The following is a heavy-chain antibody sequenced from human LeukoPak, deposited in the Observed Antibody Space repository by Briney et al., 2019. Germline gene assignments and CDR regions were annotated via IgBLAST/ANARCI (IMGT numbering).Heavy chain of an antibody. CDR2: ISSSSSYI. Sequence: TGGSLRLSCAASGFTFSSYSMNWVRQAPGKGLEWVSSISSSSSYIYYADSVKGRFTISRDNAKNSLYLQMNSLRAEDTAVYYCASRTGYDILTGYHLYYFDYWGQGTLVTVSS. J-gene: IGHJ4*02. CDR1: GFTFSSYS. CDR3: ASRTGYDILTGYHLYYFDY. V-gene: IGHV3-21*01. D-gene: IGHD3-9*01.